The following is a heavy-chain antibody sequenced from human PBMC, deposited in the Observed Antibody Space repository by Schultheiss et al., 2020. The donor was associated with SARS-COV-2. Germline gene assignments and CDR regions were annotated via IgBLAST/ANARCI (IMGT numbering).Heavy chain of an antibody. D-gene: IGHD6-6*01. CDR2: INHRGST. CDR1: GESFSAYY. V-gene: IGHV4-34*01. J-gene: IGHJ3*01. Sequence: LSLTCAVCGESFSAYYWGCIRQPPGKGLKWIGDINHRGSTNYNPSLKSRVTISVDTSKNQVSLQLNSVTAADTAVYYCASGYRTSSTAFDFWGQGSMVTVSS. CDR3: ASGYRTSSTAFDF.